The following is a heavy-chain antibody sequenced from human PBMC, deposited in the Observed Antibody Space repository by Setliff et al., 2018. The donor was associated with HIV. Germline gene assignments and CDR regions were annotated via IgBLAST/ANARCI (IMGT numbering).Heavy chain of an antibody. D-gene: IGHD5-12*01. CDR1: GYSISSGYY. J-gene: IGHJ4*02. Sequence: SETLSLTCAVSGYSISSGYYWAWIRQPPGKGLEWIGSISYREGTFDNASLKSRVTMSVDTSKNQFSLKLRSVTAADTAVYYCARASPDRVATFFDYWGQGTLVTVS. V-gene: IGHV4-38-2*01. CDR2: ISYREGT. CDR3: ARASPDRVATFFDY.